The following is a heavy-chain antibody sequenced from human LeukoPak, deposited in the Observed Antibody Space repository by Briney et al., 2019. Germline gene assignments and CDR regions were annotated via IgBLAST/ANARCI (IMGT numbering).Heavy chain of an antibody. CDR2: FDPDDGET. CDR1: GYTLTELS. CDR3: AAESPLGITGTTRDGYYYYMDV. Sequence: ASVKVSCKVSGYTLTELSMHWVRQAPGKGLEWMGGFDPDDGETIYAQKFQGRVTMTEDTSTDTAYMELSSLRSEDTAVYYCAAESPLGITGTTRDGYYYYMDVWGKGTTVTVSS. J-gene: IGHJ6*03. D-gene: IGHD1-7*01. V-gene: IGHV1-24*01.